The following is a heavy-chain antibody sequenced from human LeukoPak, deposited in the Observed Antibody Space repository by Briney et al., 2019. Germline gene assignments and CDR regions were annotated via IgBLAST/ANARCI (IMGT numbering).Heavy chain of an antibody. CDR3: ARPGVPAAIPWFDP. D-gene: IGHD2-2*01. CDR2: INPNSGGT. J-gene: IGHJ5*02. V-gene: IGHV1-2*02. Sequence: ASVKVSCKASGYTFTGYYMHWVRQAPGQGLEWMGWINPNSGGTNYAQKFQGRVTMTRDTSISTAYMELSRLRSDDKAVYYCARPGVPAAIPWFDPWGQGTLVTVSS. CDR1: GYTFTGYY.